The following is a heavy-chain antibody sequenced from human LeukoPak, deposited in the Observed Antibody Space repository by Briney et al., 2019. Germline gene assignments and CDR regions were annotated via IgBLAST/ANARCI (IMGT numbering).Heavy chain of an antibody. D-gene: IGHD6-19*01. Sequence: ASVKVSCKASGYTFTSYGISWVRQAPGQGLEWVGCISAYNGNTNYAQKLQGRVTMTTDTSTSTAYMELRSRTADDTGVYYCARGKEEQWLDLGYWGQGTLVTVSS. V-gene: IGHV1-18*01. J-gene: IGHJ4*02. CDR1: GYTFTSYG. CDR2: ISAYNGNT. CDR3: ARGKEEQWLDLGY.